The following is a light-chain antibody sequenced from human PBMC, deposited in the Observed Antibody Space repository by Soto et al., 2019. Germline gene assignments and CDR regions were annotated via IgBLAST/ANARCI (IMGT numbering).Light chain of an antibody. J-gene: IGLJ2*01. CDR3: TSFSDSSTRVV. Sequence: QSALTQPASVSGSPGQSITFSCAGTSGDIGAYNYVAWYQQYPGKAPKLMIYDVSNRPSGISNRFSGSKSGNTASLTISGLQAEDEADYYCTSFSDSSTRVVFGGGTKLTVL. V-gene: IGLV2-14*01. CDR1: SGDIGAYNY. CDR2: DVS.